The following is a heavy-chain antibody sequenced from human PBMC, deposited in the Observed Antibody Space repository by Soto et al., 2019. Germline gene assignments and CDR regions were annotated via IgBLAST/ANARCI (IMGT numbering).Heavy chain of an antibody. Sequence: QVQLVQSGAELKEPGDSVRVSCEASGYTFTAYYIHWVRQAPGQGLEWMGWINPRFGDTSYAQEFQGRVSMTRDTSISTVYMELSRLTSDDTAIYYCARNMDYYYGPGSGNGHGFWGQGTTVTVFS. D-gene: IGHD3-10*01. J-gene: IGHJ6*02. CDR3: ARNMDYYYGPGSGNGHGF. CDR2: INPRFGDT. CDR1: GYTFTAYY. V-gene: IGHV1-2*02.